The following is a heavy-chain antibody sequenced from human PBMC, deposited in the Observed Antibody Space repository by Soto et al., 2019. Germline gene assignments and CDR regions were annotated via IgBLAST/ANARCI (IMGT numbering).Heavy chain of an antibody. D-gene: IGHD2-2*01. Sequence: PGESLKISCKVSEYSFSNYWIGWVRQMPGKGLEWIGIIYPGDSDTRYSPSFQGQVSISADKSSATAYLQWSSLKASDTAIYYCARRSYCFATSCYRGIDSWGQGTLVTGSS. CDR2: IYPGDSDT. J-gene: IGHJ4*02. CDR1: EYSFSNYW. V-gene: IGHV5-51*01. CDR3: ARRSYCFATSCYRGIDS.